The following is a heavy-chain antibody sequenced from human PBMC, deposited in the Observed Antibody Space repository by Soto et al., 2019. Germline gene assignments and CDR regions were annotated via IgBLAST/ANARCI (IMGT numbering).Heavy chain of an antibody. J-gene: IGHJ4*01. CDR3: ARGRVFGAGIYQIGDFDL. V-gene: IGHV3-72*01. CDR2: IRNKANVYST. Sequence: VHLAESGGGLVQPGGSLRLSCAASGFTFSDHFMDWVRQAPGKGLEGVGRIRNKANVYSTEYAASGKGRFIVSRDDSADTLYLKMGCVKAEDTAVAYCARGRVFGAGIYQIGDFDLWGHGTLVTVSS. D-gene: IGHD3-10*01. CDR1: GFTFSDHF.